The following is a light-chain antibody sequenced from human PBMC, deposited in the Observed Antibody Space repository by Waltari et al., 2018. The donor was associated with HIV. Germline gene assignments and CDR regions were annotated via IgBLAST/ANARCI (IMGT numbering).Light chain of an antibody. Sequence: SYELTQPPSVSVSPGQTASITCSGDQLGAKFASWYQQRPGQSPVMVIFQDTERPSGIPERFSGSKSGNSATLTISGTQTFDEADYFCQAWDNTTPIFGGGTKLTVL. CDR1: QLGAKF. V-gene: IGLV3-1*01. CDR2: QDT. CDR3: QAWDNTTPI. J-gene: IGLJ2*01.